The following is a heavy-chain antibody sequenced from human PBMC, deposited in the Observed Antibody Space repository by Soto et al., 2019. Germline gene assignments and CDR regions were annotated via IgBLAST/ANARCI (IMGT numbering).Heavy chain of an antibody. Sequence: EVQLVESGGGLVQPGRSLRLSCAASGFTFDDYAMHWVRQAPGKGLEWVSGISWNSGSIGYADSVKGRFTISRDNAKNSLYLQMNSLRAEDTALYYCAKGGQLLVEGGWYWGQGTLVTVSS. V-gene: IGHV3-9*01. CDR1: GFTFDDYA. CDR2: ISWNSGSI. D-gene: IGHD2-2*01. CDR3: AKGGQLLVEGGWY. J-gene: IGHJ4*02.